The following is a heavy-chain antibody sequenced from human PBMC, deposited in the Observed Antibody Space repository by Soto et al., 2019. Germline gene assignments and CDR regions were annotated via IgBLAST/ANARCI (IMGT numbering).Heavy chain of an antibody. J-gene: IGHJ4*02. CDR3: AKDQMTTVTTFDY. CDR2: IGGGGGFT. CDR1: GFTFSTYA. Sequence: EVLLLESGGGLVQPGGSLRPSCAASGFTFSTYAMSWVRQAPGKGLEWVSAIGGGGGFTYYADSVKGRFTISRDNSRDTLYLQMDSLRAEDTAVYYCAKDQMTTVTTFDYWGQGTLVTVSS. D-gene: IGHD4-17*01. V-gene: IGHV3-23*01.